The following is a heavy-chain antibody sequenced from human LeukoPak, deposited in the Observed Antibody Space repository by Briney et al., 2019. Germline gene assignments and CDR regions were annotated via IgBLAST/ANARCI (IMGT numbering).Heavy chain of an antibody. CDR3: ARVSREGYSYGFVDY. CDR1: GFTFSSYA. J-gene: IGHJ4*02. CDR2: ISYDGSNK. D-gene: IGHD5-18*01. V-gene: IGHV3-30*04. Sequence: PGRSLRLSCAASGFTFSSYAMHWVRQAPGKGLEWVAVISYDGSNKYYADSVKGRFTISRDNSKNTLYLQMNSLRAEDTAVYYCARVSREGYSYGFVDYWGQGTLVTVSS.